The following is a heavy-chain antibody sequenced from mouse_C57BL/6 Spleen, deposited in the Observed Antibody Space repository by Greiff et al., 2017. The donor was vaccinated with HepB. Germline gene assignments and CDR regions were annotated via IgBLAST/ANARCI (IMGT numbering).Heavy chain of an antibody. CDR2: INPSNGGT. CDR1: GYTFTRYW. Sequence: QVHVKQPGTELVKPGASVKLSCKASGYTFTRYWMHWVKQRPGQGLEWIGNINPSNGGTNYNEKFKSKATLTVDKSSSTAYMQLSSLTSEDSAVYYCARLRDIYYDSGYFEVWGTGTTVTVSS. CDR3: ARLRDIYYDSGYFEV. D-gene: IGHD2-4*01. V-gene: IGHV1-53*01. J-gene: IGHJ1*03.